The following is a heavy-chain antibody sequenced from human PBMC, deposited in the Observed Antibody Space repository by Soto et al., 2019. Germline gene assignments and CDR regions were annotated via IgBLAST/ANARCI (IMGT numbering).Heavy chain of an antibody. J-gene: IGHJ3*02. V-gene: IGHV4-34*01. CDR3: ARVRLYSSSWYLDLGSHGAFDI. D-gene: IGHD6-13*01. Sequence: SLPSTGYDGNFRGHYWRWIRQKHGEGLEWIGEINHSGSTNYNPSLKSRVTISVDTSKNQFSLKLSSVTAADTAVYYCARVRLYSSSWYLDLGSHGAFDICGQGPMV. CDR2: INHSGST. CDR1: DGNFRGHY.